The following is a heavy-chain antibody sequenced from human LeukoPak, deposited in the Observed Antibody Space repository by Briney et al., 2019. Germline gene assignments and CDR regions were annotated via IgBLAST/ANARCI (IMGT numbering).Heavy chain of an antibody. CDR1: GFTASSKY. Sequence: PGGSLRLSCTASGFTASSKYMSWVRQAPGKGLEWVSFIRGDATTAYADSVQGRFTISRDDSKNTLYLQMDSLRAEDTAVYYCARRRGGYGEVEFDYWGQGTLVTVSS. V-gene: IGHV3-66*04. CDR3: ARRRGGYGEVEFDY. CDR2: IRGDATT. J-gene: IGHJ4*02. D-gene: IGHD4-17*01.